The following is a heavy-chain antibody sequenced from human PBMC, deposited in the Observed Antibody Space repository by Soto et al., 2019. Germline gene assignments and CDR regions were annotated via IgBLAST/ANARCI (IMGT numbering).Heavy chain of an antibody. D-gene: IGHD3-22*01. Sequence: QVQLVQSGAEVRKPGSSVKVSCKASGGTFSRHAISWVRQAPGQGLEWMGGIIPIFGTANHAQKFQGRVTIIADESTSTVYMELRSLRSQDTAVYYCARGVHYDSSGYYYFYWGQGTLVTVSS. CDR1: GGTFSRHA. CDR3: ARGVHYDSSGYYYFY. V-gene: IGHV1-69*01. J-gene: IGHJ4*02. CDR2: IIPIFGTA.